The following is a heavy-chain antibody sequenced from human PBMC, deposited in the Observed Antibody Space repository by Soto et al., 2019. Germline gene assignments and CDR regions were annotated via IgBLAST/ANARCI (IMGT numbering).Heavy chain of an antibody. CDR1: GFTFGNYW. CDR2: IKGDGSAK. J-gene: IGHJ3*02. Sequence: EVQLVESGGGLVQPGGSLRLSCAASGFTFGNYWMTWVRQAPGKGLEWVANIKGDGSAKSYLDSVRGRFTVSRDNAENSLFLQMNILRAEDTALYYCARDVSAGGSRYSFDAFDIWGQGTMVTVS. CDR3: ARDVSAGGSRYSFDAFDI. V-gene: IGHV3-7*05. D-gene: IGHD2-15*01.